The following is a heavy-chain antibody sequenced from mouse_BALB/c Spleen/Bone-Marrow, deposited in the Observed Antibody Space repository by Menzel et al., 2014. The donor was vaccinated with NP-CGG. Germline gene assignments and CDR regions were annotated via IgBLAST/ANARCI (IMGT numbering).Heavy chain of an antibody. CDR2: IYPGSGST. Sequence: QVQLQQPGPELVKPGASVKMSCKASGYTFTDYVITWVKQRTGQGLEWIGEIYPGSGSTYYNEKFKGKATLTADKSYNTAYMQLGSLTSEDSAVYFCARLDGNYRYAMDYWGQGTSVTVSS. D-gene: IGHD2-1*01. J-gene: IGHJ4*01. CDR1: GYTFTDYV. CDR3: ARLDGNYRYAMDY. V-gene: IGHV1-77*01.